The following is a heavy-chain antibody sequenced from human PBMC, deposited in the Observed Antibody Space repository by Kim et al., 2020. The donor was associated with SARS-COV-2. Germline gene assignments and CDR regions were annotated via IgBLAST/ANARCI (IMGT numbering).Heavy chain of an antibody. Sequence: SETLSLTCAVSGGSISSGGYSWSWIRQPPGKGLEWIGYIYHSGSTYYNPSLKSRVTISVDRSKNQFSLKLSSVTAADTAVYYCARGKSDSSGYYSTNFDYWGQGTLVPVSS. J-gene: IGHJ4*02. CDR1: GGSISSGGYS. V-gene: IGHV4-30-2*01. D-gene: IGHD3-22*01. CDR3: ARGKSDSSGYYSTNFDY. CDR2: IYHSGST.